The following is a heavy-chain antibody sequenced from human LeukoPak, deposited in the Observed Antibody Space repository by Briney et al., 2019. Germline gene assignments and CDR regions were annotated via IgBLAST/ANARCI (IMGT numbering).Heavy chain of an antibody. D-gene: IGHD5-12*01. J-gene: IGHJ6*02. CDR1: GGSISSYY. CDR2: IYDSGST. V-gene: IGHV4-59*01. CDR3: AKGGSGYDSFYYYVMDV. Sequence: SETLSLTCTLSGGSISSYYWSWIRQPPGKGLEWIGYIYDSGSTNYNPSLKSRVTISVDTSKNQFSLKLSSVTAADTAVYYCAKGGSGYDSFYYYVMDVWGQGTTVTVSS.